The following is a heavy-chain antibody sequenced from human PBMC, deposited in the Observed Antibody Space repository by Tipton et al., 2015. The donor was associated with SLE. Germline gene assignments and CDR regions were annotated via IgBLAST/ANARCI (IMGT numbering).Heavy chain of an antibody. J-gene: IGHJ4*02. CDR3: AKTVRGWDVATFDY. CDR2: VYHTGST. Sequence: TLSLTCAVSGGSISSSNWWSWVRQSPGKGLEWIGEVYHTGSTNYNPSLKSQVTISLDRSKNQFSLNVRTVTAADTAVFYCAKTVRGWDVATFDYWGQGTLVTVSS. V-gene: IGHV4-4*02. CDR1: GGSISSSNW. D-gene: IGHD6-19*01.